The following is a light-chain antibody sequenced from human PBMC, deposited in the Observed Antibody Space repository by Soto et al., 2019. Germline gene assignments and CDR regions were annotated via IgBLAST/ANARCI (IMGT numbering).Light chain of an antibody. V-gene: IGKV1-6*01. J-gene: IGKJ1*01. CDR2: GAS. CDR1: QDIRNK. Sequence: AIQMTQFPSSLSASVRDRVVISCRTSQDIRNKLGWYQQKPGQAPKLLIFGASTLHSGVPSRFSGSGSGTRFTLTITSLQPEDVATYYCLHEYNYPWTFDQGTKVDIK. CDR3: LHEYNYPWT.